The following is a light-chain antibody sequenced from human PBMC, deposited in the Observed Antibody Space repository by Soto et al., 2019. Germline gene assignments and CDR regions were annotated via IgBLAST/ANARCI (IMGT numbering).Light chain of an antibody. V-gene: IGLV2-11*01. Sequence: QSALTQPRSVSGSPGQSVAISCTGTSSDIGGYNYVSWYQQHPGKAPKVMIYDVDKRPSGVPDRFSGSKSGNTASLTISGLQAEDEAEYYCSSYTYSSNYVFGTGTKLIVL. CDR1: SSDIGGYNY. J-gene: IGLJ1*01. CDR2: DVD. CDR3: SSYTYSSNYV.